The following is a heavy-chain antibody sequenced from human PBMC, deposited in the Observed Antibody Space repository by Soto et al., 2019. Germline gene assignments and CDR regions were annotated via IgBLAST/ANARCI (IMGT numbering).Heavy chain of an antibody. V-gene: IGHV1-18*01. CDR1: GYAFDNYG. J-gene: IGHJ4*02. CDR2: ISNYNGNT. CDR3: VRDLQRFSSWYDYLDS. Sequence: QVQLVQSGDEVEKPGASVKVSCKASGYAFDNYGIRWVRQAPGQGPEWMGWISNYNGNTNYAQNFLGRVTLTTDRSTSTAHMELRSLRSDDTAVYYCVRDLQRFSSWYDYLDSWGQGTRVTVSS. D-gene: IGHD6-13*01.